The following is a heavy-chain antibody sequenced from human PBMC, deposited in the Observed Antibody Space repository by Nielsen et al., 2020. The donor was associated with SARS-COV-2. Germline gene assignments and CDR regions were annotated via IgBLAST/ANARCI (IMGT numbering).Heavy chain of an antibody. CDR2: ISSSSSYI. J-gene: IGHJ3*02. D-gene: IGHD3-3*01. V-gene: IGHV3-21*01. CDR3: AIIWSGYTDAFDI. CDR1: GFTFSSYS. Sequence: GESLKISCAASGFTFSSYSMNWVRQAPGKGLEWVSSISSSSSYIYYADSVKGRFTISRDNAKNSLYLQMNSLRAEDTAVYYCAIIWSGYTDAFDIWGQGRMVTVSS.